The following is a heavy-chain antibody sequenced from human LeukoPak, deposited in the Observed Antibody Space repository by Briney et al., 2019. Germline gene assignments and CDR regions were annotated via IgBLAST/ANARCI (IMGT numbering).Heavy chain of an antibody. J-gene: IGHJ4*02. V-gene: IGHV3-NL1*01. CDR3: ARGLGKYCSGGSCYSRVGFDY. D-gene: IGHD2-15*01. CDR2: IYSDGST. Sequence: GGSLRLSCAASGFTFSSYGMHWVRQAPGKGLEWVSVIYSDGSTYYADSVKGRFTISRDNSKNTLFLQINSLRAEDTAVYYCARGLGKYCSGGSCYSRVGFDYWGQGTVVTVSS. CDR1: GFTFSSYG.